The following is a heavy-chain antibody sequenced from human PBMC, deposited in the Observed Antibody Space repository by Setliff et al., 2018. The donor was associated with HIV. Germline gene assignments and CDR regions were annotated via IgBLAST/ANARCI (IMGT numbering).Heavy chain of an antibody. CDR1: RYSFASYW. Sequence: GESLKISCKGSRYSFASYWIGWVRQMPGKGLEWMGIIYPGDSDTRYSPSFQGQVTISADKSISTAYLQWSSLKASDTAMYYCARSQHIHVPYAFDIWGQGTMVTVSS. D-gene: IGHD2-21*01. V-gene: IGHV5-51*01. CDR2: IYPGDSDT. J-gene: IGHJ3*02. CDR3: ARSQHIHVPYAFDI.